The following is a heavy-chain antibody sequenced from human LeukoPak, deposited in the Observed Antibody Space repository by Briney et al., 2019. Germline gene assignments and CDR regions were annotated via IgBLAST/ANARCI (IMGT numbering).Heavy chain of an antibody. Sequence: PGGSLRLSCAASGFTFSSYAISWVRQAPGKGLEWVSAISGSGGSTYYADSVKGRFTISRDNSKNTLYLQMNSLRAEDTAVYYCAKGPSGDFWSGYYISGTYFDYWGQGTLVTVSS. J-gene: IGHJ4*02. V-gene: IGHV3-23*01. D-gene: IGHD3-3*01. CDR3: AKGPSGDFWSGYYISGTYFDY. CDR2: ISGSGGST. CDR1: GFTFSSYA.